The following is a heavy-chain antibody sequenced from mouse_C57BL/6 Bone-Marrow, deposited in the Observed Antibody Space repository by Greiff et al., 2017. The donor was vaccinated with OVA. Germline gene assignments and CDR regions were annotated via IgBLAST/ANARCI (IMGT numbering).Heavy chain of an antibody. Sequence: QVQLQQPGAELVMPGASVKLSCKASGYTFTSYWMHWVKQRPGQGLEWIGEIDPSDSYTNYNQKFKGKSTLTVDKSSSTAYMQLSSLTSEDSAVYCCARDGNGWYFDVWGTGTTVTVSS. J-gene: IGHJ1*03. CDR3: ARDGNGWYFDV. CDR1: GYTFTSYW. CDR2: IDPSDSYT. V-gene: IGHV1-69*01. D-gene: IGHD2-1*01.